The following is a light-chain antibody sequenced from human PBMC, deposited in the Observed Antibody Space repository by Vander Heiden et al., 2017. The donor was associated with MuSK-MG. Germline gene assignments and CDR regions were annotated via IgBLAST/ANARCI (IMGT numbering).Light chain of an antibody. J-gene: IGKJ1*01. CDR2: AAS. CDR1: QGVITY. Sequence: AMTPSPATMSVSLGEWDPLSCRASQGVITYLAWYQQKPGQSPRLLIYAASTRATGIPARFSGSGYGTEFTLTISGRQSEDFAVYYCQQYNNWPPVTFGQGTKVEIK. V-gene: IGKV3-15*01. CDR3: QQYNNWPPVT.